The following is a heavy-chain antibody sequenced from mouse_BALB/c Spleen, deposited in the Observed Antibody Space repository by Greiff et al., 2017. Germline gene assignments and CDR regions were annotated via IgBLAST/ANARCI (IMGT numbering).Heavy chain of an antibody. V-gene: IGHV5-6-2*01. J-gene: IGHJ4*01. CDR2: INSNGGST. CDR1: GFTFSSYY. CDR3: ARHGNRYDSRAMDY. D-gene: IGHD2-14*01. Sequence: EVQLVESGGGLVKLGGSLKLSCAASGFTFSSYYMSWVRQTPEKRLELVAAINSNGGSTYYPDTVKGRFTISRDNAKNTLYLQMSSLKSEDTALYYCARHGNRYDSRAMDYWGQGTSVTVSS.